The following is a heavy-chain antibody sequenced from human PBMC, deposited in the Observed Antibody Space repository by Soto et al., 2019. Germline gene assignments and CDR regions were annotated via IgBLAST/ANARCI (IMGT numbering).Heavy chain of an antibody. CDR1: GFTFSSYA. D-gene: IGHD3-10*01. V-gene: IGHV3-30-3*02. CDR3: AKCVNPYLRITVVRGVFASDGMDV. CDR2: ISYDGSNK. Sequence: LRLSCAASGFTFSSYAMHWVRQAPGKGLEWVAVISYDGSNKYYADSVQGRLTISRDNSKTTLYLHINSLRAEDTAVYYCAKCVNPYLRITVVRGVFASDGMDVWGQGTTVTVSS. J-gene: IGHJ6*02.